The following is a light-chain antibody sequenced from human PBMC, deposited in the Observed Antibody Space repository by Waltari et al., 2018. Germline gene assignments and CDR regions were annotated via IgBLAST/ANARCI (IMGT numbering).Light chain of an antibody. CDR3: QQYYSPPWT. CDR1: QSVLYTSNNKNY. CDR2: WAS. J-gene: IGKJ1*01. Sequence: DIVMTQSPDSLAVSLGERATINCKSSQSVLYTSNNKNYLAWYHQKPGQTPKLLFYWASTRESGVPDRFSGSGSGTDFTLTISGLQAEDVAVYYCQQYYSPPWTFGQGTQVEIK. V-gene: IGKV4-1*01.